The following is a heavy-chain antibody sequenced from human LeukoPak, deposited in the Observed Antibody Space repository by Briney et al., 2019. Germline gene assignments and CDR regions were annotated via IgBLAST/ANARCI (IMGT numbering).Heavy chain of an antibody. J-gene: IGHJ4*02. CDR3: ARDREDFWSGYYYFDY. V-gene: IGHV4-4*07. CDR1: GGSISSYY. Sequence: SETLSLTCTVSGGSISSYYWSWIRQPAGKGLEWIGRIYTSGSTNYNPSLKSQVTMSVDTSKDQFSLKLSSVTAADTAVYYCARDREDFWSGYYYFDYWGQGTLVTVSS. CDR2: IYTSGST. D-gene: IGHD3-3*01.